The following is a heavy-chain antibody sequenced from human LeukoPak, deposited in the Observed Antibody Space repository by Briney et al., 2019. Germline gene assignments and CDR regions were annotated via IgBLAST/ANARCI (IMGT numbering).Heavy chain of an antibody. D-gene: IGHD6-19*01. V-gene: IGHV3-23*01. Sequence: GGSLRLSCAASGLTFSSYAMSWVRQAPGKGLECVSGISGSGGSTYYADSVKGRFTISRDNSKTTLYLQMNSLRAEDTAVYYCAKRPVVGDYYFGYWGQGTLVTVSS. CDR2: ISGSGGST. CDR1: GLTFSSYA. J-gene: IGHJ4*02. CDR3: AKRPVVGDYYFGY.